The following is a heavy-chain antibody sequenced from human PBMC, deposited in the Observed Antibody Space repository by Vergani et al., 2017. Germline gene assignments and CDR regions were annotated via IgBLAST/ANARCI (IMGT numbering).Heavy chain of an antibody. J-gene: IGHJ4*02. V-gene: IGHV3-23*01. CDR3: ARDGGERASNVFDY. CDR2: ISSSGSTI. CDR1: GFTFSSYA. Sequence: EVQLLESGGGLVQPGGSLRLSCAASGFTFSSYAMSWVRQAPGKGLEWVSAISSSGSTIYYADSVKGRFTISRDNAKNSLYLQMNSLRAEDTAVYYCARDGGERASNVFDYWGQGTLVTVSS. D-gene: IGHD4-11*01.